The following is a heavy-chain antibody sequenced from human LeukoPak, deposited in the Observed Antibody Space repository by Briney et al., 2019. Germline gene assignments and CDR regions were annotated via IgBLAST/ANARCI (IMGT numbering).Heavy chain of an antibody. Sequence: SETLSLTCTVSGGSISSGSYYWSWIRQPAGKGLEWIGRIYTSGSTNYNPSLKSRVTISVDTSKNQFSLKLSSVTAADTAVYYCARDSGSYRPPDDMYYYYGMDVWGQGTTVTVSS. J-gene: IGHJ6*02. CDR3: ARDSGSYRPPDDMYYYYGMDV. CDR1: GGSISSGSYY. CDR2: IYTSGST. D-gene: IGHD1-26*01. V-gene: IGHV4-61*02.